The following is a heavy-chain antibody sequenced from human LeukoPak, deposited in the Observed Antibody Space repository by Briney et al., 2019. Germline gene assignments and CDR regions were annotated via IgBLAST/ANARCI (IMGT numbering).Heavy chain of an antibody. Sequence: SETLSLTCAVYGGSFSGYYWSWIRQSPGKGLEWIGEINHSGSTNYNPSLKGRVTISVETSKNQFSLKLSSVTAADTAVYYCANSPFWSGFYYFDYWGQGTLVTVSS. V-gene: IGHV4-34*01. CDR1: GGSFSGYY. CDR3: ANSPFWSGFYYFDY. J-gene: IGHJ4*02. CDR2: INHSGST. D-gene: IGHD3-3*02.